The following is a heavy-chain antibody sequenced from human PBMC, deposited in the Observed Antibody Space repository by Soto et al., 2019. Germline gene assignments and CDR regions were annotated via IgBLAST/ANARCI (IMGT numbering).Heavy chain of an antibody. Sequence: PSETLSLTCTVSGGSISSGGYYWSWIRQHPGKGLEWIGYIYYSGSTYYNPSLKSRVTISVDTSKNQFSLKLSSVTAADTAVYYCAMLEPDYDILTGYSGYYFDYWGQGTLVTVSS. CDR2: IYYSGST. CDR3: AMLEPDYDILTGYSGYYFDY. J-gene: IGHJ4*02. D-gene: IGHD3-9*01. V-gene: IGHV4-61*08. CDR1: GGSISSGGYY.